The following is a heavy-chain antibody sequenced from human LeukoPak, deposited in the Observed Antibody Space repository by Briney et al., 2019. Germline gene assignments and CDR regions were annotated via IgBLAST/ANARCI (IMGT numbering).Heavy chain of an antibody. CDR2: INHSGST. Sequence: SETLSLTCAVYGGSFSGYYWSWIRQPPGKGLEWIGEINHSGSTNYNPSLKSRVTISVDTTKNQFSLKLSSATAADTAVYYCARGYSYGYVVDYWGQGTLVTVSS. J-gene: IGHJ4*02. CDR3: ARGYSYGYVVDY. CDR1: GGSFSGYY. D-gene: IGHD5-18*01. V-gene: IGHV4-34*01.